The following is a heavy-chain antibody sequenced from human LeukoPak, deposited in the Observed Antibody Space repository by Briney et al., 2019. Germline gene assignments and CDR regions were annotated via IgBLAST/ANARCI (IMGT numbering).Heavy chain of an antibody. V-gene: IGHV4-59*01. Sequence: PSETLSLTCTVSGDSISSSYWDWIRQPPGRGLEWIGYIYYNGDTNYNPSLKSRVTISVDTSKNQFSLKLSSVTAADTAVYYCARGESSGSNWFDPWGQGTLVTVSS. D-gene: IGHD3-22*01. CDR3: ARGESSGSNWFDP. CDR1: GDSISSSY. J-gene: IGHJ5*02. CDR2: IYYNGDT.